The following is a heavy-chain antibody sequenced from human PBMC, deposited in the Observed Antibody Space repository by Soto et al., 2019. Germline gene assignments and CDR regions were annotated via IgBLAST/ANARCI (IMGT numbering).Heavy chain of an antibody. CDR2: INPANGNT. J-gene: IGHJ3*01. Sequence: QVQLVQSGAELKKPGASVNISCQASGFTFSDTLINWVRQGPGQRLEWMGWINPANGNTRYSEPFQGRVTIPSLPSASTAYVALSDLTSEDTAVYYCARDIVSVGPRANEAFNVWGQGTMITVSS. D-gene: IGHD1-26*01. CDR3: ARDIVSVGPRANEAFNV. V-gene: IGHV1-3*01. CDR1: GFTFSDTL.